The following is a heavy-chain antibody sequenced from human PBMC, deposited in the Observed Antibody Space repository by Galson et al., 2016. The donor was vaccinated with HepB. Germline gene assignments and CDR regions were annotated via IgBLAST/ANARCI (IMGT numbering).Heavy chain of an antibody. V-gene: IGHV3-30*18. D-gene: IGHD3-10*01. CDR3: AKDKGTKYFDY. CDR1: GFTFSTYG. J-gene: IGHJ4*02. Sequence: SLRLSCAASGFTFSTYGMHWVRQAPGQGLEWVAVISSDGGKKYYTDSVKGRFTISRDDSKNTLYLQMNSLTAEDTAVYYCAKDKGTKYFDYWGQGTLVTVSS. CDR2: ISSDGGKK.